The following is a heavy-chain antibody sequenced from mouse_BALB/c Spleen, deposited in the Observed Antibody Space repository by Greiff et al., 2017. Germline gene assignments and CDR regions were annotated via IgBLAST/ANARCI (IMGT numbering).Heavy chain of an antibody. J-gene: IGHJ2*01. D-gene: IGHD2-3*01. CDR3: ARALDGYYGY. CDR1: GFTFSSYA. V-gene: IGHV5-6-5*01. CDR2: ISSGGST. Sequence: EVNVVESGGGLVKPGGSLKLSCAASGFTFSSYAMSWVRQTPEKRLEWVASISSGGSTYYPDSVKGRFTISRDNARNILYLQMSSLRSEDTAMYYCARALDGYYGYWGQGTTLTVSS.